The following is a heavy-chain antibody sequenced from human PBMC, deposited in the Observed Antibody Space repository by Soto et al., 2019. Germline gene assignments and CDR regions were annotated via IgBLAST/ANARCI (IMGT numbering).Heavy chain of an antibody. V-gene: IGHV3-49*03. J-gene: IGHJ5*02. Sequence: GGSLRLSCTASGFPFGGYAMSWFRQAPGKGLEWVGFIRSKAYGGTTQYAASVKGRFTISRDDSKSIAYLQMNSLKTEDTAVYYCTTNYYDSSGYDNWFDPWGQGTLVTVSS. CDR1: GFPFGGYA. D-gene: IGHD3-22*01. CDR3: TTNYYDSSGYDNWFDP. CDR2: IRSKAYGGTT.